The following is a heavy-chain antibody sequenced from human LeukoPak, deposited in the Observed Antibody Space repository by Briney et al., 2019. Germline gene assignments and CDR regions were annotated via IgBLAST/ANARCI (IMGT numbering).Heavy chain of an antibody. CDR1: GFTFSSHS. Sequence: GGSLRLSCAASGFTFSSHSMNWVRQAPGKGLEWVSSISSDSTYIYHADSVKGRFTISRDNAKNSLYLHMNSLRAEDTAVYYCARFETRAVAAKDYWGQGTLVTVSS. CDR3: ARFETRAVAAKDY. CDR2: ISSDSTYI. J-gene: IGHJ4*02. D-gene: IGHD6-19*01. V-gene: IGHV3-21*01.